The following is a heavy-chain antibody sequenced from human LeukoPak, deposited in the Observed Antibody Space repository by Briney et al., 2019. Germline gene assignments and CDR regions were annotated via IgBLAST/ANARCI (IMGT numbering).Heavy chain of an antibody. V-gene: IGHV3-7*03. Sequence: GGSLRLSCAASGFTFSSSWMSWVRQAPGKGLEWVANIKQDGSETYYMDSVKGRFTISRDNAKNSLFLQMNSLRAEDTALYYCAKEGARLGIAVSGPFDYWGQGTLVTVSS. J-gene: IGHJ4*02. CDR3: AKEGARLGIAVSGPFDY. CDR1: GFTFSSSW. D-gene: IGHD6-13*01. CDR2: IKQDGSET.